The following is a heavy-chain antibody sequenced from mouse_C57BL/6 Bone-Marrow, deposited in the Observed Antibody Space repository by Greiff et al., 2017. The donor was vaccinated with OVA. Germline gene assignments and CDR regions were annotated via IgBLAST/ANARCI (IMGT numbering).Heavy chain of an antibody. CDR2: IYWDDDK. J-gene: IGHJ3*01. Sequence: QVTLKESGPGILQSSQTLSLTCSFSGFSLSTSGMGVSWIRQPSGKGLEWLAHIYWDDDKRYNPSLKSRLTISKDTSRNQVFLKITSVDTADTATYYCARIGLGRWFAYWGQGTLVTVSA. CDR3: ARIGLGRWFAY. D-gene: IGHD4-1*01. V-gene: IGHV8-12*01. CDR1: GFSLSTSGMG.